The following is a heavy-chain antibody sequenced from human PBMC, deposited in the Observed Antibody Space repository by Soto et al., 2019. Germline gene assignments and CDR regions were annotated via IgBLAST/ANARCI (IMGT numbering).Heavy chain of an antibody. J-gene: IGHJ5*02. Sequence: LRLSCAASGFTFSSYSMNWVRQAPGKGLEWVSSISSSSSYIYYADSVKGRFTISRDNAKNSLYLQMNSLRAEDTAVYYCARSPTPNLFDPWGKGTLVTVSS. CDR3: ARSPTPNLFDP. CDR2: ISSSSSYI. V-gene: IGHV3-21*01. CDR1: GFTFSSYS.